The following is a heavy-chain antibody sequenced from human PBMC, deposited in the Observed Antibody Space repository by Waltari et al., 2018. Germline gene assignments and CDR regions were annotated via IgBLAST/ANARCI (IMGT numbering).Heavy chain of an antibody. CDR3: ARRRGYCTNGVCYRNFDY. CDR1: GGSFSGYY. V-gene: IGHV4-34*01. CDR2: INHSGRT. Sequence: QVQLQQWGAGLLKPSETLSLTCAVYGGSFSGYYWSWIRQPPGKGLEWIGEINHSGRTNYNPSLKSRVTISVDTSKNQFSLKLSSVTAADTAVYYCARRRGYCTNGVCYRNFDYWGQGTLVTVSS. D-gene: IGHD2-8*01. J-gene: IGHJ4*02.